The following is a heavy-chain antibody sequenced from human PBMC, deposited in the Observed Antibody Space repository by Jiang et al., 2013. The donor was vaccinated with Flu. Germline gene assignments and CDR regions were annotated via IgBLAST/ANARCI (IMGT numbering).Heavy chain of an antibody. CDR2: FSLYNGEA. V-gene: IGHV1-18*01. D-gene: IGHD3-10*01. CDR3: VRGNPAERFEF. Sequence: SGAEVKKPGASVTVSCKASGYTFTTYAISWVRQAPGQGLEWMGYFSLYNGEAKYVQKFQDRLTMTVDRSTSTAYMEMRSLISDDTAVYFCVRGNPAERFEFWGQGTLVTVSS. CDR1: GYTFTTYA. J-gene: IGHJ1*01.